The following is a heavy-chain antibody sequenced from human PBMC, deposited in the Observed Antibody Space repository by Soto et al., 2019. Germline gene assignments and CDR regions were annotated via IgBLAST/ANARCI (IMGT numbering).Heavy chain of an antibody. CDR1: RLTFSNYA. CDR3: AKADYSYSWAPGDY. D-gene: IGHD6-13*01. CDR2: ISGSGDTT. J-gene: IGHJ4*02. V-gene: IGHV3-23*01. Sequence: EVQVLESGGGLVQPGGSLRLSCVISRLTFSNYALNWVRQAPGKGLEWVSSISGSGDTTYYADSVKGRFTISRDNSKNTLYLQMNSLRVEDTALYYCAKADYSYSWAPGDYGGQGTLVIVSS.